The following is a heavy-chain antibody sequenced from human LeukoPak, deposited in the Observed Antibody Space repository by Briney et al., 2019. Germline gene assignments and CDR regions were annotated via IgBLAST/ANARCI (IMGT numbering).Heavy chain of an antibody. D-gene: IGHD2-21*01. V-gene: IGHV3-23*01. Sequence: PGGSLRLSCAASGFTFSTYAMSWVRQTPGKGLEWVSGIRGSGDNTYYADSVKGRFTISRDNSKNTLYMQMNSLRAEDTALYYCAKGHIDCEWLYFDSWGQGTLVTVSS. CDR3: AKGHIDCEWLYFDS. J-gene: IGHJ4*02. CDR2: IRGSGDNT. CDR1: GFTFSTYA.